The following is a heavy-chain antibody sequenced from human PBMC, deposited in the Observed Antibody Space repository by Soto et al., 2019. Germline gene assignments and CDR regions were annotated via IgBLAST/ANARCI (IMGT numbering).Heavy chain of an antibody. V-gene: IGHV3-23*01. CDR2: ISGSGGST. D-gene: IGHD4-17*01. Sequence: EVQLLESGGGLVQPGGSLRLSCAASGFTFSSYAMSWVRQAPGKGLEWVSAISGSGGSTYYADSVKGRFTISRDNSKDTLYLHINCLRAEDTAVYYCAKDKASTVYAFDYWGQGTLVTVSS. J-gene: IGHJ4*02. CDR3: AKDKASTVYAFDY. CDR1: GFTFSSYA.